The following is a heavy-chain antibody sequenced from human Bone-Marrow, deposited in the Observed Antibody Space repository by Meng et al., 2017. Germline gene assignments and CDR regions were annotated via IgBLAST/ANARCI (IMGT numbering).Heavy chain of an antibody. V-gene: IGHV1-3*01. Sequence: QVQLVQSGAGVKKPGASVRVSCKASGYTFTTYLIYWVRQAPGQRLEWMGWINAGNGNTIYSQNFQGRVIITRDTSATTAYMELSGLRPEDTAVYYCANVAGYWGQGTLVTVSS. CDR1: GYTFTTYL. J-gene: IGHJ4*02. CDR3: ANVAGY. CDR2: INAGNGNT. D-gene: IGHD1-14*01.